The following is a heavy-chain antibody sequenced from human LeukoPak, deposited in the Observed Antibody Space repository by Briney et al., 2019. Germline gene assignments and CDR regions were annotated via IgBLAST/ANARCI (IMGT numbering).Heavy chain of an antibody. CDR3: ARDSWLRRYSIAFDI. J-gene: IGHJ3*02. CDR2: IIPIFGTA. CDR1: GGTFSSYA. Sequence: ASVKVSCKASGGTFSSYAISWVRQAPGQGLEWMGGIIPIFGTANYAQKFQGRVTLTTDTSTSTAYMEVRSLRSDDTAVYYCARDSWLRRYSIAFDIWGQGTMVTVSS. D-gene: IGHD5-12*01. V-gene: IGHV1-69*05.